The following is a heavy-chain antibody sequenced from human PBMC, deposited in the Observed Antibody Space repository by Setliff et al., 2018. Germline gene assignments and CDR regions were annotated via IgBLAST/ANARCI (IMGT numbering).Heavy chain of an antibody. D-gene: IGHD6-19*01. CDR1: GFTFSSYR. CDR3: IRDTSGRDAFDI. J-gene: IGHJ3*02. Sequence: LRLSCAASGFTFSSYRMHWVRQAPGKGLEWVAFIWDDGGNKYHADSVKGRFTISRDNSQNTMYLQMKSLRAEDTAVYYCIRDTSGRDAFDIWGQGTMVTVSS. CDR2: IWDDGGNK. V-gene: IGHV3-33*08.